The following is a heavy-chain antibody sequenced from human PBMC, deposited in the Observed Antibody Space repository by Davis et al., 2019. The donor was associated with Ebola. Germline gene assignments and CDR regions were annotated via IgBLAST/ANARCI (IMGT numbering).Heavy chain of an antibody. D-gene: IGHD5-24*01. CDR2: IDPSDSYT. J-gene: IGHJ4*02. V-gene: IGHV5-10-1*01. Sequence: GESLKIYCKGSGYSFTSYLISWVRQMPGKGLEWMGRIDPSDSYTNYSPSFQGHVTISADKSISTAYLQWSSLKASDTAMYYCARADGYNQGNDYWGQGTLVTVSS. CDR3: ARADGYNQGNDY. CDR1: GYSFTSYL.